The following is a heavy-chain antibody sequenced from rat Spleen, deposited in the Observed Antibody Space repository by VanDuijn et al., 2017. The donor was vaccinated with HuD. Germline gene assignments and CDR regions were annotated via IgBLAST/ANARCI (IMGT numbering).Heavy chain of an antibody. CDR3: TREETLYWYFDF. D-gene: IGHD3-4*01. CDR1: GFTFSDYY. J-gene: IGHJ1*01. V-gene: IGHV5-20*01. Sequence: EVQLVESDGGLVQPGRSLKLSCAASGFTFSDYYMAWVRQAPTKGLEWVASISYDGGSTYYRDSVKGRFTISRDNAKSTLYLQMNSLRSEDTATYYCTREETLYWYFDFWGPGTMVTVSS. CDR2: ISYDGGST.